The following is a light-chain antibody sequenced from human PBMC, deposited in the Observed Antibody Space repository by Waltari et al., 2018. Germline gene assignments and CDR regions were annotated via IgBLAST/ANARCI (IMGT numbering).Light chain of an antibody. CDR3: QTGGHGTWV. V-gene: IGLV4-69*01. CDR1: SGHSSNV. J-gene: IGLJ3*02. Sequence: QLVLTQSPSASASLGASIKLTCTLSSGHSSNVIAWLQQQPEKGPGYLMKVNSDGSHTRGNGIPDRLSGSSSGAERYLTIASLESEDEADYYCQTGGHGTWVFGGGTKLTVL. CDR2: VNSDGSH.